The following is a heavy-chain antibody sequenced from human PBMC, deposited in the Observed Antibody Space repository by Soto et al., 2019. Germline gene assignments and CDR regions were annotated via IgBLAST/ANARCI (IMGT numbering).Heavy chain of an antibody. CDR2: IIPIFGTA. CDR3: ARHRYLHVLRFLEWFSYYYYGMDV. V-gene: IGHV1-69*13. J-gene: IGHJ6*02. CDR1: GGTFSRYA. Sequence: SVKVSCKASGGTFSRYAISWVRQAPGQGLEWKGGIIPIFGTANYAQKFQGRVTITADESTSTAYMELSSLRSEDTAVYYCARHRYLHVLRFLEWFSYYYYGMDVWGQGTTVTVSS. D-gene: IGHD3-3*01.